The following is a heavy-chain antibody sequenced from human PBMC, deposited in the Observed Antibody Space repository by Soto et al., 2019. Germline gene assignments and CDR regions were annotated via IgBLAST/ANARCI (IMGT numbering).Heavy chain of an antibody. CDR2: IYYSGTT. Sequence: QVQLQESGPGLVKPSQTLSLTCAVSGDSISTGYYWSWIRQHPGKGLEWIGYIYYSGTTYYNPSLESRVAISIDTSKNQFSLKLNSVTAADSAVYYCARDSSGYAKFDYWGHGTLVTVSS. D-gene: IGHD3-22*01. CDR1: GDSISTGYY. J-gene: IGHJ4*01. CDR3: ARDSSGYAKFDY. V-gene: IGHV4-31*11.